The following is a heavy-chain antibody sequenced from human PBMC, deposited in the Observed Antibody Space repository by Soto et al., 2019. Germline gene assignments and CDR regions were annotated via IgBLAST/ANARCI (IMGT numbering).Heavy chain of an antibody. CDR2: IYYSGTT. Sequence: SETLSLTCAVSGYSISSSNWWGWIRQPPGKGLEWIGYIYYSGTTYYNPSLKSRVTMSVDTSKNQFSLNLRSVTAADTAVYYCASMGYHYGSGSYPLDYWGQGTLVTVSS. CDR1: GYSISSSNW. V-gene: IGHV4-28*01. J-gene: IGHJ4*02. CDR3: ASMGYHYGSGSYPLDY. D-gene: IGHD3-10*01.